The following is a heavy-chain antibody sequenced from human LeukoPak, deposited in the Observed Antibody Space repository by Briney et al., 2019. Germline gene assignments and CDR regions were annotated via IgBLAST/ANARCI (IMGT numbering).Heavy chain of an antibody. J-gene: IGHJ3*02. CDR2: IKQDGSEK. Sequence: RAGGSLRLSCAASGFTFSSYWMSWVRQAPGKGLEWVANIKQDGSEKYYLDSVKGRFTISRDNAKNSLYLQMNSLRAEDTAVYYCARDSLGRAFDIWGQGTMVTVSS. CDR1: GFTFSSYW. D-gene: IGHD3-10*01. V-gene: IGHV3-7*01. CDR3: ARDSLGRAFDI.